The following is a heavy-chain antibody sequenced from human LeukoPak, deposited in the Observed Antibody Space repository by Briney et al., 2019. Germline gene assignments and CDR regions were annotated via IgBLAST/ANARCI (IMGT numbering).Heavy chain of an antibody. CDR2: IEQDGSEK. Sequence: GGSLRLSCAASGFTFSSYWMSWVRQAPGKGLEWVANIEQDGSEKYYVDSVKGRFTISRDNAKNSLYLQMNSLRVEDTAVYYCAPEGDGYILFDYWGQGTLVTVSS. D-gene: IGHD5-24*01. V-gene: IGHV3-7*02. J-gene: IGHJ4*02. CDR3: APEGDGYILFDY. CDR1: GFTFSSYW.